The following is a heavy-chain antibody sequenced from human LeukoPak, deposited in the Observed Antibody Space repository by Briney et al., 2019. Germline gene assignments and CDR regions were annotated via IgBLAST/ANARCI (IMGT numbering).Heavy chain of an antibody. CDR3: MRGATDTTRWFDP. J-gene: IGHJ5*02. Sequence: PGGSLRLSCAASRFTFSSYSMNWVRQAPGKGLEWVSSISSSGSYIYYADSVKGRFTISRDNAKNSLYLQMNSLRAEDTAAYYCMRGATDTTRWFDPWGQGTLVTVSS. CDR2: ISSSGSYI. V-gene: IGHV3-21*01. D-gene: IGHD1-7*01. CDR1: RFTFSSYS.